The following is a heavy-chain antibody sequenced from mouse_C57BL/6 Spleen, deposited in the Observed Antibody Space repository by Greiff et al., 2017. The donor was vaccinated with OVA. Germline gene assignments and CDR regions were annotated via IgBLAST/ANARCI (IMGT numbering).Heavy chain of an antibody. Sequence: EVKLMESGGGLVKPGGSLKLSCAASGFTFSDYGMHWVRQAPEKGLEWVAYISSGSSTIYYADTVKGRFTISRDNAKNTLFLQMTSLRSEDTAMYYCARDYGSSYEAMDYWGQGTSVTVSS. V-gene: IGHV5-17*01. D-gene: IGHD1-1*01. CDR1: GFTFSDYG. J-gene: IGHJ4*01. CDR2: ISSGSSTI. CDR3: ARDYGSSYEAMDY.